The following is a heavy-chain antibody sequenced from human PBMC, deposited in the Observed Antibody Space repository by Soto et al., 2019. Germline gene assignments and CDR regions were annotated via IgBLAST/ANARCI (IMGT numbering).Heavy chain of an antibody. CDR2: IYDTGISGYTPST. CDR1: GCSITSSY. J-gene: IGHJ6*02. Sequence: XETLSLTCTVAGCSITSSYWSWIRRPPGRGLEWIAYIYDTGISGYTPSTSYNPSLKSRVTMSVDTSKSQFSLKLTSVTAADTAVYYCARGEDAFFYYGLDVWGQGITVTVSS. V-gene: IGHV4-59*01. CDR3: ARGEDAFFYYGLDV.